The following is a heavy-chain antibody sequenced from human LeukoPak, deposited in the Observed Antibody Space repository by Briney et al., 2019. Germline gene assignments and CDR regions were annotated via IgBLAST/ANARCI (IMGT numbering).Heavy chain of an antibody. J-gene: IGHJ6*04. Sequence: GGSLRLSCAASGFTFSSSWMNWVRQAPGKGLVWVSRITRDGSSTTYAVSVNGRFTSSRDNAKNTLYLQMDSLRAEDTAVYYCARDGPLYCSGGSCYCDVWGKGTTVTVSS. D-gene: IGHD2-15*01. CDR3: ARDGPLYCSGGSCYCDV. V-gene: IGHV3-74*01. CDR2: ITRDGSST. CDR1: GFTFSSSW.